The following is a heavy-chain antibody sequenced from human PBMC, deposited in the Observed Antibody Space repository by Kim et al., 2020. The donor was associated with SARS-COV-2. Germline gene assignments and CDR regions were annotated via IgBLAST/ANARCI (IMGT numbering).Heavy chain of an antibody. J-gene: IGHJ5*02. Sequence: SETLSLTCTVSGGSVSSGSYYWSWIRQPPGKGLEWIGYIYYSGSTNYNPSLKSRVTISVDTSKNQFSLKLSSVTAADTAVYYCARASTYYDILTAQYLTGWFDPWGQGTLVTVSS. CDR1: GGSVSSGSYY. CDR3: ARASTYYDILTAQYLTGWFDP. V-gene: IGHV4-61*01. D-gene: IGHD3-9*01. CDR2: IYYSGST.